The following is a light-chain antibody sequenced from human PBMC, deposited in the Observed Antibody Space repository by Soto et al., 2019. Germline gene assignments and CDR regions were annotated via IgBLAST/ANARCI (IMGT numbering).Light chain of an antibody. Sequence: EIVMTQSPASLSVSPGERVTLSCRASQSVRSELAWYQQKSGQPPRLLIYGASTRATGIPARFSGSGSGTEFTLTIIGLQSEEFAVYYCQQYERWPPLTFGGGTKVEIK. CDR2: GAS. V-gene: IGKV3-15*01. CDR3: QQYERWPPLT. J-gene: IGKJ4*01. CDR1: QSVRSE.